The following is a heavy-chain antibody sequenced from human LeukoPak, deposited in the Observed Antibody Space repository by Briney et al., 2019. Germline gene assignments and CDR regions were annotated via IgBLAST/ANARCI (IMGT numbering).Heavy chain of an antibody. CDR3: ARRARGSYLYYFDY. D-gene: IGHD3-10*01. CDR2: IFYSGST. CDR1: GGSISSSIYY. Sequence: SETLSLTCTVSGGSISSSIYYWGWIRQPPGKGLEWIGSIFYSGSTYYNPSLKSRVTISVDTSKNQFSLQLSSVTAADTAVYYCARRARGSYLYYFDYWGQGTLGTVS. V-gene: IGHV4-39*01. J-gene: IGHJ4*02.